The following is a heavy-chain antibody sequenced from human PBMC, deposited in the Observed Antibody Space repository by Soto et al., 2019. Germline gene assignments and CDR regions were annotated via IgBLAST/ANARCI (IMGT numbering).Heavy chain of an antibody. Sequence: GGSLRLSCTASGFTFSDYAMIWVRQAPGKGLEWVSTISGSGGSTYYADSVKGRFTISRDNSKNTLFLQVNSLRGEDTAVYYCAKQYYDILAGYLDYWGQGTLVTVSS. V-gene: IGHV3-23*01. J-gene: IGHJ4*02. CDR1: GFTFSDYA. CDR2: ISGSGGST. CDR3: AKQYYDILAGYLDY. D-gene: IGHD3-9*01.